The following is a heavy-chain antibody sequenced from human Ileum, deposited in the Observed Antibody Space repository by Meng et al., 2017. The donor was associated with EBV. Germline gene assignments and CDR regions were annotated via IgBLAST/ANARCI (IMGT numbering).Heavy chain of an antibody. D-gene: IGHD2-21*02. J-gene: IGHJ4*02. CDR1: GYSLRSYA. CDR2: INPSTAHP. CDR3: VRDVPDGDISLFDS. V-gene: IGHV7-4-1*02. Sequence: QVQLVQSGPELKKPGASVKVSCKASGYSLRSYAVNWLRQAPGRGLEWMGWINPSTAHPTYAQDFTGRFVFSLDISVNTAYLQINSLKAEDTAIYYCVRDVPDGDISLFDSWGQGPLVTVYS.